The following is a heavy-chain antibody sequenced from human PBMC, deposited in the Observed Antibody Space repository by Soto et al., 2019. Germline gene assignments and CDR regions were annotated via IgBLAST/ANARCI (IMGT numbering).Heavy chain of an antibody. D-gene: IGHD6-13*01. CDR1: GGTFSSYT. Sequence: SVKVSCKASGGTFSSYTISWVRQAPGQGLEWMGRIIPILGIANYAQKFQGRVTITADKSTSTAYMELSSLRSEDTAVYYCARTPLDYSSSWYYFDYWGQGTLVTVSS. CDR3: ARTPLDYSSSWYYFDY. CDR2: IIPILGIA. V-gene: IGHV1-69*02. J-gene: IGHJ4*02.